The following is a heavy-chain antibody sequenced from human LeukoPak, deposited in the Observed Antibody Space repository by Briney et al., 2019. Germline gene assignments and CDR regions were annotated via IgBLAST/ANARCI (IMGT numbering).Heavy chain of an antibody. J-gene: IGHJ4*02. CDR2: IWYDGSNK. D-gene: IGHD2-2*01. Sequence: GGSLRLSCAASGFTFSSDGMHWVRQAPGKGLEWVAFIWYDGSNKYYADSVKGRFTTSRDSSKNTLFLQMNSLRAEDTAVYYCARRYCSSTSCSFGGELDYWGQGTLVTVSS. V-gene: IGHV3-30*02. CDR1: GFTFSSDG. CDR3: ARRYCSSTSCSFGGELDY.